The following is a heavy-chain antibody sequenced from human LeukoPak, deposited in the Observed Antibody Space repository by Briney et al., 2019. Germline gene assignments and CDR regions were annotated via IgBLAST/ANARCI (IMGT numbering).Heavy chain of an antibody. V-gene: IGHV4-59*08. CDR1: GGSISSYY. J-gene: IGHJ6*02. Sequence: SETLSLTCTVSGGSISSYYWSWIRQPPGKGLEWIGYIYYSGSTNYNPSIKSRVTISVDTSKNQFSLKLSSVTAADTAVYYCARQWYGMDVWGQGTTVTVSS. CDR2: IYYSGST. CDR3: ARQWYGMDV.